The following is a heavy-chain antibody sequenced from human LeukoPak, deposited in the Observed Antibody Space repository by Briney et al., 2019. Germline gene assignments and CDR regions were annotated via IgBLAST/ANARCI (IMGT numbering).Heavy chain of an antibody. V-gene: IGHV4-30-4*08. J-gene: IGHJ4*02. CDR2: IYYSGST. CDR3: ARDREGLPDY. D-gene: IGHD1-14*01. CDR1: GGSISSGDYY. Sequence: SETLSLTCTVSGGSISSGDYYWSWIRQPPGKGLEWIGYIYYSGSTCYNPSLKSRVTISVDTSKNQFSLKLSSVTAADTAVYYCARDREGLPDYWGQGTLVTVSS.